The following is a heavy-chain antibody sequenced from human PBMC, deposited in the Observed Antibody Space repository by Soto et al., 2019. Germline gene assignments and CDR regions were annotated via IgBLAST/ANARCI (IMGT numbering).Heavy chain of an antibody. CDR2: IYYSGST. D-gene: IGHD1-1*01. CDR1: GGSFDITSSY. V-gene: IGHV4-39*01. J-gene: IGHJ4*02. Sequence: LQLQESGPGLVKPSETLSLTCTVSGGSFDITSSYWAWVRQPPGKGLEWIAYIYYSGSTYYNPSLKSLITLSVDTSTNQLSLRLSSVTAADTSVYYCATIPIVGTKPYYFNSWGQGTLVTASS. CDR3: ATIPIVGTKPYYFNS.